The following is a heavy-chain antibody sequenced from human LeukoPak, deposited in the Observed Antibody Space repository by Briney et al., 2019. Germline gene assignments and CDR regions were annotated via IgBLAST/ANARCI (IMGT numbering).Heavy chain of an antibody. CDR1: GGSISSYY. CDR3: ARGAAGYSYG. J-gene: IGHJ4*02. V-gene: IGHV4-59*01. CDR2: IYYSGST. Sequence: ASETLSLTCTVSGGSISSYYWSWIRQPPGKGLEWIGYIYYSGSTNYNPSLKSRVTISVDTSKNQFSLKLSSVTAADTAVYYCARGAAGYSYGWGQGTLVTVSS. D-gene: IGHD5-18*01.